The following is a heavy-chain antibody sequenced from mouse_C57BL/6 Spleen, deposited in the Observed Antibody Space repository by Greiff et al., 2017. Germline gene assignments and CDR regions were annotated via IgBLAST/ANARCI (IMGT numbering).Heavy chain of an antibody. V-gene: IGHV1-72*01. CDR2: IDPNSGGT. D-gene: IGHD1-1*01. Sequence: VQRVESGAELVKPGSSVKLSCKASGYTFTSYWMHWVKQRPGRGLEWIGRIDPNSGGTKYNEKFKSKATLTVDKPSSTAYMQLSSLTSEDSAVYYCARDGSSPYYFDYWGQGTTLTVSS. CDR3: ARDGSSPYYFDY. J-gene: IGHJ2*01. CDR1: GYTFTSYW.